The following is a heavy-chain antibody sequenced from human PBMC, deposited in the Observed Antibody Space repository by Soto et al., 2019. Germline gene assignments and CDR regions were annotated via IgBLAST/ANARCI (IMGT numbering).Heavy chain of an antibody. CDR2: IYYSGST. CDR3: ARDQYCSSTSCPVGMDV. V-gene: IGHV4-59*01. Sequence: SETLSLTCTVSGGSISSYYWSWIRQPPGKGLEWIGYIYYSGSTNYNPSLKSRVTISVDTSKNQFSLKLSSVTAADTAVYYCARDQYCSSTSCPVGMDVWVQGTTVTVSS. J-gene: IGHJ6*02. CDR1: GGSISSYY. D-gene: IGHD2-2*01.